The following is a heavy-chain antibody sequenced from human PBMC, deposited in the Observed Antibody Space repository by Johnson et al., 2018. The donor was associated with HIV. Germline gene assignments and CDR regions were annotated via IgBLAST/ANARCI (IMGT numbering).Heavy chain of an antibody. D-gene: IGHD7-27*01. Sequence: QVQLVESGGGVVQPGRSLRLSCAASGFTFSNYAMHWVRQAPGKGLEWVTLISHDGINKYYADSVKGRFTISRDNSKNTLYLQMNSLRAEDTAVYYCASDWGSRHAFDIWGQGTMVTVSS. CDR2: ISHDGINK. CDR1: GFTFSNYA. CDR3: ASDWGSRHAFDI. J-gene: IGHJ3*02. V-gene: IGHV3-30-3*01.